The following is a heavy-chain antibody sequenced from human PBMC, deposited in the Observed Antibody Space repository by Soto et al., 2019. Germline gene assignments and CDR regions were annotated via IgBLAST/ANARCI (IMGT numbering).Heavy chain of an antibody. V-gene: IGHV3-74*01. CDR2: INSDGSST. Sequence: EVQLVESGGGLAQPGGSLRLSCAASGFTFSSYWMHWVRQAPGKGLEWVSRINSDGSSTSYADIVKGRFTISRDNAKNTVYLQMNSLRAEDTALYYCARGIRNYYGSDYWGQGTLVTFSS. CDR1: GFTFSSYW. J-gene: IGHJ4*02. CDR3: ARGIRNYYGSDY. D-gene: IGHD3-10*01.